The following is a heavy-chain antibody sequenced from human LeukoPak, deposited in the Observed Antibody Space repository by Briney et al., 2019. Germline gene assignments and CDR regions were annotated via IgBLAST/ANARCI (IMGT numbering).Heavy chain of an antibody. V-gene: IGHV3-23*01. Sequence: GGSLRLSCAASAFTFNNYGMSWVRQAPGKGLEWVSAISGSGGSTYYADSVKGRFTISRDNSKNTLYLQMNSLRAEDTAVYYCAREGMGCSGGSCYSGHFDYWGQGTLVTVSS. D-gene: IGHD2-15*01. CDR3: AREGMGCSGGSCYSGHFDY. CDR2: ISGSGGST. J-gene: IGHJ4*02. CDR1: AFTFNNYG.